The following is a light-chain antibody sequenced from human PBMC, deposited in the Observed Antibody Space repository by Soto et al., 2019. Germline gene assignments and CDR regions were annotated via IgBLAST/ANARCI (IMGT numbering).Light chain of an antibody. CDR1: SGHSTYT. Sequence: QLVLTQSPSASASLGASVKLTCTLSSGHSTYTIAWHQQQPDKGPRYLMKLNSDGSHSKGDGIPDHFSGSSSGAERYLTISSLQSEDEADYYCQTWGTGIQVFGGGTKLTVL. V-gene: IGLV4-69*01. CDR3: QTWGTGIQV. CDR2: LNSDGSH. J-gene: IGLJ3*02.